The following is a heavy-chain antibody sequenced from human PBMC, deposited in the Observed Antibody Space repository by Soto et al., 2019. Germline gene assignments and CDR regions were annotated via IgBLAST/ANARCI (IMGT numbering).Heavy chain of an antibody. Sequence: GGSLRLSCAASGFTFSTYGIHWVRQAPGKGLEWVAVISYDGTNKYYADSVKGRFTISRDNSKNTLYLQMDSLRAEDTAVYYCAKNRYCSGGSCYSHRSYYYGMDVWGRGTTVTV. CDR1: GFTFSTYG. CDR3: AKNRYCSGGSCYSHRSYYYGMDV. V-gene: IGHV3-30*18. J-gene: IGHJ6*02. CDR2: ISYDGTNK. D-gene: IGHD2-15*01.